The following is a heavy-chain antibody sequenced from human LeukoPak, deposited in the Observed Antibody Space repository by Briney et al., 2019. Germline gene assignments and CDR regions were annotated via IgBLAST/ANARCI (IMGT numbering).Heavy chain of an antibody. V-gene: IGHV1-24*01. CDR1: GYTLTELS. J-gene: IGHJ4*02. D-gene: IGHD3-3*01. CDR3: ATVRYDFWSGNYFDY. Sequence: ASVKVSSKVSGYTLTELSMHWVRQAPGKGLEWMGGSDPEDGETIYAQKFQGRVTMTEDTSTDTAYMELSSLRSEDTAVYYCATVRYDFWSGNYFDYWGQGTLVTVSS. CDR2: SDPEDGET.